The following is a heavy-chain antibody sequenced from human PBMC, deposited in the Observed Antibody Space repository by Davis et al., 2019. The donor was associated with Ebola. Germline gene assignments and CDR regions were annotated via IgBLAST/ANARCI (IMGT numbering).Heavy chain of an antibody. D-gene: IGHD3-22*01. Sequence: GESLKISCAASGFTFTRDWMTWVRQAPGKGLEWVANIKQDGSEKYYLDSVKGRFTISRDNAKNSLYLQMNSLRDEDTAVYYCARNGDYYDSSGYFYYYMDVWGKGTTVTVSS. J-gene: IGHJ6*03. CDR1: GFTFTRDW. CDR2: IKQDGSEK. CDR3: ARNGDYYDSSGYFYYYMDV. V-gene: IGHV3-7*01.